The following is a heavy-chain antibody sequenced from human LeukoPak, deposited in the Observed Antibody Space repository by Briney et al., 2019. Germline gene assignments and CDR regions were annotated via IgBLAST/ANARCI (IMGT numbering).Heavy chain of an antibody. CDR2: IYYSGNSGRT. D-gene: IGHD3-3*01. Sequence: SETLSHTCGVSGGSLSSYYWSWIRQPPGMGLEWVGFIYYSGNSGRTTYSPSLKNRVTISLDTPKNQLSLKLTSVTTADTAVYYCARVGDYRGFYWGQGTRVTVPS. CDR3: ARVGDYRGFY. J-gene: IGHJ4*02. CDR1: GGSLSSYY. V-gene: IGHV4-59*01.